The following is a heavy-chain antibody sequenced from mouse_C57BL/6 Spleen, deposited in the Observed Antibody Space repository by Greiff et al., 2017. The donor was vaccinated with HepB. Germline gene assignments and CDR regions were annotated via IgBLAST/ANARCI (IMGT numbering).Heavy chain of an antibody. D-gene: IGHD2-1*01. CDR3: TRNGNYEGYYAMDY. J-gene: IGHJ4*01. CDR1: GYTFTDYE. V-gene: IGHV1-15*01. Sequence: QVQLQQSGAELVRPGASVTLSCKASGYTFTDYEMHWVKQTPVHGLEWIGAIDPETGGTAYNQKFKGKAILTADKSSSTAYMELRSLTSEDSAVYYCTRNGNYEGYYAMDYWGQGTSVTVSS. CDR2: IDPETGGT.